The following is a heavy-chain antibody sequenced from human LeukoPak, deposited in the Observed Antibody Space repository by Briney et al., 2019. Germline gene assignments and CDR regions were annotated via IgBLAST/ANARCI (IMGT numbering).Heavy chain of an antibody. J-gene: IGHJ4*02. CDR3: AREKIAAAGTGFDY. CDR2: IYYSGST. Sequence: PSETLSPTCTVSGGSISSYYWSWIRQPPGKGLEWIGYIYYSGSTNYNPSLKSRVTISVDTFKNQFSLKLSSVTAADTAVYYCAREKIAAAGTGFDYWGQGTLVTVSS. V-gene: IGHV4-59*01. D-gene: IGHD6-13*01. CDR1: GGSISSYY.